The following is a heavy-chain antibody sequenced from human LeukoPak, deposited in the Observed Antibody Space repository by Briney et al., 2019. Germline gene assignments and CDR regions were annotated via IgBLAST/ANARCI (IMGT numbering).Heavy chain of an antibody. CDR3: ARDKDDAFDI. V-gene: IGHV3-53*01. CDR2: IYSGGST. J-gene: IGHJ3*02. CDR1: GFTISSNY. Sequence: PGGSLRLSCAASGFTISSNYTSWVRQAPGKGLEWFSVIYSGGSTYYADSVKGRFTISRENSKNTLYLQMNSRRAEDTAVYYCARDKDDAFDIWGQGTMVTVSS.